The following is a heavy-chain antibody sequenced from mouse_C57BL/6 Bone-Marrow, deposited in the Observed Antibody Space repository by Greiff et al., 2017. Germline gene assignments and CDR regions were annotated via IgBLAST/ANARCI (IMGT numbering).Heavy chain of an antibody. V-gene: IGHV1-69*01. CDR2: IDPSDSYT. CDR3: ARGDYYGSSFDY. Sequence: QVQLQQPGAELVMPGASVKLSCKASGYTFTSYWMHWVKQRPGQGLEWIGEIDPSDSYTNYNQKFKGKSTLTADKSSSTAYMQLSSLTSEDSVVYYCARGDYYGSSFDYWGQGTTLTVSS. J-gene: IGHJ2*01. CDR1: GYTFTSYW. D-gene: IGHD1-1*01.